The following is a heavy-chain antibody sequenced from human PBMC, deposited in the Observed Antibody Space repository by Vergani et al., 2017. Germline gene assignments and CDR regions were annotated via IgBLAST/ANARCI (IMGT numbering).Heavy chain of an antibody. J-gene: IGHJ6*03. CDR2: VFHSGSA. CDR3: ARVDTQVPATSLFYYMDV. CDR1: GYSISRGYY. V-gene: IGHV4-38-2*02. D-gene: IGHD6-25*01. Sequence: QVQLQESGPGLVKPSETLSLTCSVSGYSISRGYYWGWIRQPPGKGLEWIATVFHSGSAYYNPSLRRRVTISVETSKNQFSLRLTTLTAADTAVYYCARVDTQVPATSLFYYMDVWVKGTTVVVSS.